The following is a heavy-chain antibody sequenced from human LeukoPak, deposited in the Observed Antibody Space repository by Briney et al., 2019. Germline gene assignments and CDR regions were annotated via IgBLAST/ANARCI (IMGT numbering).Heavy chain of an antibody. J-gene: IGHJ3*02. CDR1: GGSFSGYY. V-gene: IGHV4-34*01. CDR3: ARDLSDYYGSGSYRPIDAFDI. Sequence: PSETLSLTCAVYGGSFSGYYWSWIRQPPGKGLEWIGEINHSGSLNYNPSLKSRVTISIDTSKNRFSLKLSPVTAADTAVYYCARDLSDYYGSGSYRPIDAFDIWGQGTMVTVSS. D-gene: IGHD3-10*01. CDR2: INHSGSL.